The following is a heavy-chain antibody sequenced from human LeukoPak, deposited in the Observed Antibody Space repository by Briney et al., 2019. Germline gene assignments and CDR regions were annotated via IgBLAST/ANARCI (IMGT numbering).Heavy chain of an antibody. Sequence: GGSLRLSCAASGFTVSSNYMSWVRQALGKGLEWVSVIYSGGSTYYADSVKGRFTISRDNFKNTLNLQMNGLRAEDTAMYYCARGSGGYDHRGFDPWGQGTLVTVSS. CDR3: ARGSGGYDHRGFDP. CDR1: GFTVSSNY. J-gene: IGHJ5*02. V-gene: IGHV3-53*01. D-gene: IGHD5-12*01. CDR2: IYSGGST.